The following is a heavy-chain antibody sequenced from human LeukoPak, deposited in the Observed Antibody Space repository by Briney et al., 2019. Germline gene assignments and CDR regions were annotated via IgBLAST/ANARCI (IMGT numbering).Heavy chain of an antibody. Sequence: GGSLRLSCAASGFTFSSYGMHWVRQAPGKGLEWVAVISYDGSNKYYADSVKGRFTISRDNSKNTLYLQMNSLRAEDTAVYYCAKEAGDFWSGYDVSNYYYYGMDVWGQGTTVTVSS. V-gene: IGHV3-30*18. CDR3: AKEAGDFWSGYDVSNYYYYGMDV. D-gene: IGHD3-3*01. CDR1: GFTFSSYG. J-gene: IGHJ6*02. CDR2: ISYDGSNK.